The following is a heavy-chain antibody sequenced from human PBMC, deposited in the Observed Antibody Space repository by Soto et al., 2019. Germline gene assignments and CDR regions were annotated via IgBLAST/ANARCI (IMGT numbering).Heavy chain of an antibody. CDR2: IYYSGST. V-gene: IGHV4-59*01. Sequence: SETLSLTCTVSGGSISSYYWSWIRQPPGKGLEWIGYIYYSGSTNYNPSLKSRVTISVDTSKNQFSLKLSSVTAADTAVYYCARARQPKNWFDPWGQGTLVTVSS. D-gene: IGHD6-13*01. CDR3: ARARQPKNWFDP. CDR1: GGSISSYY. J-gene: IGHJ5*02.